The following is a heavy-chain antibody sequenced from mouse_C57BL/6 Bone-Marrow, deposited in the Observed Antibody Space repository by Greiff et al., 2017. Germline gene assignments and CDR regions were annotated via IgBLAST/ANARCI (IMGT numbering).Heavy chain of an antibody. CDR3: ERGLYDGYYVVYAMGY. V-gene: IGHV5-6*01. CDR1: GFTFSSYG. Sequence: EVQLVESGGDLVKPGGSLKLSCAASGFTFSSYGMSWVRQTPDKRLEWVATISSGGSYTYYPDSVKGRFTISRDNAKNTLYLQMSSLKSEDTAMDYGERGLYDGYYVVYAMGYWGQGTSVTVSS. J-gene: IGHJ4*01. D-gene: IGHD2-3*01. CDR2: ISSGGSYT.